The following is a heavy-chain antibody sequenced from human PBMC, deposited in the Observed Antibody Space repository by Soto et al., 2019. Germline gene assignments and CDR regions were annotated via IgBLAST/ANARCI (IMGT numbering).Heavy chain of an antibody. CDR2: IYTSGST. CDR3: ARDRQDITFFGWFPGGMDV. D-gene: IGHD3-3*01. J-gene: IGHJ6*02. Sequence: SETLSLTCTVSGGSISSYYWSWIRQPAGKXLEWIGRIYTSGSTNYNPSLKSRVTMSVDTSKNQFSLKLSSVTAADTAVYYCARDRQDITFFGWFPGGMDVWGQGTTVTVSS. CDR1: GGSISSYY. V-gene: IGHV4-4*07.